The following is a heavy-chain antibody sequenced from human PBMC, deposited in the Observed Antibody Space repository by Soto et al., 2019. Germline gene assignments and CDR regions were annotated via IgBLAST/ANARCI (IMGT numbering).Heavy chain of an antibody. CDR3: ARDDEGGSDCDLGY. J-gene: IGHJ4*02. Sequence: GGSLRLSCAVSGFTLSSHAMHWVRQAPGKGLEWVALILSDGSNKYYADSVKGRFTTSRDNSKNTMYLRMNSLSVEDMVVYYCARDDEGGSDCDLGYWGQGALVTVSS. CDR1: GFTLSSHA. D-gene: IGHD1-26*01. CDR2: ILSDGSNK. V-gene: IGHV3-30-3*01.